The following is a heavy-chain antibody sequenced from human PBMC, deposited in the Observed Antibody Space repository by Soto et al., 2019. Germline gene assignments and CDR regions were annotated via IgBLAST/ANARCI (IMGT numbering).Heavy chain of an antibody. CDR3: ATNYGSGSTHFDY. CDR2: VIPILGMA. V-gene: IGHV1-69*02. D-gene: IGHD3-10*01. Sequence: QVQLVQSGAEVKKPGSSVKVSCTASEGTFNSYTISWVRQAPGQGLEWMGRVIPILGMANFAQKFQGRVMITADKSTSTAYMGLSRLRSDDTAGYYCATNYGSGSTHFDYWGQGTLVTVSS. J-gene: IGHJ4*02. CDR1: EGTFNSYT.